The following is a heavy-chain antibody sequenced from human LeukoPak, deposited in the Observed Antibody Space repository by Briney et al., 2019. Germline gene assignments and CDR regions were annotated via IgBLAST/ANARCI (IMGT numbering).Heavy chain of an antibody. J-gene: IGHJ4*02. Sequence: GGSLRLSCAASGFTFSSNYMSWVRQAPGKGLEWVSVIYSGGTTYYADSVKGRFTILRDHFKNTLYLQMNSLRAEDTAVYYCAREDWGSGFDYWGQGTLVTVSS. CDR1: GFTFSSNY. CDR2: IYSGGTT. D-gene: IGHD7-27*01. CDR3: AREDWGSGFDY. V-gene: IGHV3-53*01.